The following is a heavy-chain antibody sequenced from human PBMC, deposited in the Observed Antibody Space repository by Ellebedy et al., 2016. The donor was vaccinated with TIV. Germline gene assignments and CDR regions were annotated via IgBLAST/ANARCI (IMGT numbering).Heavy chain of an antibody. CDR1: GGSISDGDYY. V-gene: IGHV4-39*07. CDR3: ARDPALPRGRFDP. CDR2: IHYRGST. J-gene: IGHJ5*02. Sequence: MPSETLSHTCTVSGGSISDGDYYWDWIRQSPGKGLEWIGSIHYRGSTHYNPSLKRRLTISVDTSKNQFSLNLSSVTAADTAVYYCARDPALPRGRFDPWGQGILVTVSS.